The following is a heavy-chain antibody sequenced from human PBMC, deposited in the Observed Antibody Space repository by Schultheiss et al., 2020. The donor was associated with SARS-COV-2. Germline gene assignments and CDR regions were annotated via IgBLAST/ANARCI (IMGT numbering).Heavy chain of an antibody. D-gene: IGHD3-22*01. CDR2: IYHSGST. CDR3: ARQFYYYDSSGRDAFDI. CDR1: GGSISSSNW. V-gene: IGHV4-4*02. Sequence: SETLSLTCAVSGGSISSSNWWSWVRQPPGKGLEWIGEIYHSGSTNYNPSLKSRVTISVDKSKNQFSLKLSSVTAADTAVYYCARQFYYYDSSGRDAFDIWGQGTMVTVSS. J-gene: IGHJ3*02.